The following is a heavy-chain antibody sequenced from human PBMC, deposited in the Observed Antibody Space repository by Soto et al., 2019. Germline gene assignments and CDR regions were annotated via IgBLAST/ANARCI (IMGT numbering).Heavy chain of an antibody. CDR3: ARAPYYYDSSGYYYFWFDP. D-gene: IGHD3-22*01. V-gene: IGHV4-61*02. Sequence: KTSETLSLTCTVSGGSISSSSYYWGWIRQPAGKGLEWIGRIYTSGSTNYNPSLKSRVTMSVDTSKNQFSLKLSSVTAADTAVYYCARAPYYYDSSGYYYFWFDPWGRGTLVTVSS. J-gene: IGHJ5*02. CDR1: GGSISSSSYY. CDR2: IYTSGST.